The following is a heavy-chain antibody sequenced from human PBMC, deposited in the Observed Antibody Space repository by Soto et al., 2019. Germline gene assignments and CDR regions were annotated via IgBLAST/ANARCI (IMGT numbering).Heavy chain of an antibody. CDR3: ARTPGY. V-gene: IGHV4-31*03. Sequence: SXTLSLACTVSGGCITSSYYWSWTRQHPGKGLEWIGYIYYSGSTYYNPSLESRVTISVDTSKNQFSLKLSSVTAADTAVYYCARTPGYWGQGTLVTSPQ. CDR2: IYYSGST. J-gene: IGHJ4*02. CDR1: GGCITSSYY.